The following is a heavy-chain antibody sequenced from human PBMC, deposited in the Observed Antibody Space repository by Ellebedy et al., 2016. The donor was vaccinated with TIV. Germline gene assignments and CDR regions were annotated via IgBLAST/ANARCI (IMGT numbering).Heavy chain of an antibody. CDR2: ISYDGMNT. Sequence: GESLKISCSASGFTFSRYGMHWVRQAPGKGLEWVAVISYDGMNTYYADSVKGRCTISRDNSKDTLFLQMNTLRVEDTAVYYCAREVYGDHPGYYSYGMDVWGQGTTVTVS. J-gene: IGHJ6*02. CDR3: AREVYGDHPGYYSYGMDV. V-gene: IGHV3-33*01. D-gene: IGHD4-17*01. CDR1: GFTFSRYG.